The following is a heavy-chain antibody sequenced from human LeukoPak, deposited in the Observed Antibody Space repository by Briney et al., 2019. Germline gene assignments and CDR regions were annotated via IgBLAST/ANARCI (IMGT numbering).Heavy chain of an antibody. CDR2: INSDESST. Sequence: GGSLRLSCAASGFTFSTYWMHWVRQAPGKGLVWVSRINSDESSTTYADSVKGRFTISRDNARNTLYLRMNSLRAEDTAVYYCAKSRRAYCSGGSCFGLWDYWGQGTLVTVSS. CDR3: AKSRRAYCSGGSCFGLWDY. J-gene: IGHJ4*02. V-gene: IGHV3-74*01. CDR1: GFTFSTYW. D-gene: IGHD2-15*01.